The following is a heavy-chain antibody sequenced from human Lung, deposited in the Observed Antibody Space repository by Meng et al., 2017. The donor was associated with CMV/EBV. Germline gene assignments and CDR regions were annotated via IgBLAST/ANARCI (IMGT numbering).Heavy chain of an antibody. D-gene: IGHD2-8*01. CDR3: ARVLVMMYVDHYNIMDV. CDR1: GYTFSGYF. J-gene: IGHJ6*02. CDR2: INPKSGGT. Sequence: ASVXVSCKASGYTFSGYFMYWVRQAPGQALEWMGWINPKSGGTNYAQRFQGRVTMTRDTSTGTAYMELTRLRSDDTSVYYCARVLVMMYVDHYNIMDVWGQGTTVTVSS. V-gene: IGHV1-2*02.